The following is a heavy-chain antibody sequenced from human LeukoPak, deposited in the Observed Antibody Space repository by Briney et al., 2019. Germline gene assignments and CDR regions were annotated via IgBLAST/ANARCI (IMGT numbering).Heavy chain of an antibody. Sequence: SETLSLTCAVYGGSFSGYYWSWIRQPPGKGLEWIGEINHSGSTNYNPSLKSRVTISVDTSKNQFSLNLSSVTAADTAVYYCARKSGIAVAGFDYWGQGTLVTVSS. V-gene: IGHV4-34*01. CDR1: GGSFSGYY. CDR2: INHSGST. CDR3: ARKSGIAVAGFDY. J-gene: IGHJ4*02. D-gene: IGHD6-19*01.